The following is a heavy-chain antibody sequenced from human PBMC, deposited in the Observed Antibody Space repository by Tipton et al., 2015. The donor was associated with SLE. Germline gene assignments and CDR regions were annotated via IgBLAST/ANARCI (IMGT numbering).Heavy chain of an antibody. CDR2: LYHTGTS. D-gene: IGHD1-14*01. V-gene: IGHV4-59*11. Sequence: GLVKPSETLSLICTVSGATISTHYWSWIRKSPGNRLEWIGTLYHTGTSAYNPSLKSRVPISVDTPKSQFSLRLSSVTAADTAVYYCARGFVTTSRVWNGYDIWGQGTLVNVSS. CDR3: ARGFVTTSRVWNGYDI. J-gene: IGHJ3*02. CDR1: GATISTHY.